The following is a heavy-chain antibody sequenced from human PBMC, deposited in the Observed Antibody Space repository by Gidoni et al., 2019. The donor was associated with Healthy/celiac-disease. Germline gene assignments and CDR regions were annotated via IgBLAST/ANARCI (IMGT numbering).Heavy chain of an antibody. Sequence: QVQLVESGGGVVQPGRSMRLSCAASGFTFSSYGTHWVRQAPGKGLEWVAVISYDGSNKYYADSVKGRFTISRDNSKNTLYLQMNSLRAEDTAVYYCAKDQDGILTGYWGQGTLVTVSS. CDR3: AKDQDGILTGY. J-gene: IGHJ4*02. CDR2: ISYDGSNK. V-gene: IGHV3-30*18. CDR1: GFTFSSYG. D-gene: IGHD3-9*01.